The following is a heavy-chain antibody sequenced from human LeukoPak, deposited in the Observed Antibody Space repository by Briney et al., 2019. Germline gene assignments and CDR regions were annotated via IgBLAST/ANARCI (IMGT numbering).Heavy chain of an antibody. D-gene: IGHD6-13*01. CDR1: GFTFSNYW. Sequence: GGSLRLSCAASGFTFSNYWINWVRQAPGKRLEWVANINKDGSNKYYADSVKGRFTISRDNSKNTLYLQMNSLRTEDTAVYYCARGQQLPLYYFDYWGQGTLVTVSS. J-gene: IGHJ4*02. CDR2: INKDGSNK. CDR3: ARGQQLPLYYFDY. V-gene: IGHV3-7*01.